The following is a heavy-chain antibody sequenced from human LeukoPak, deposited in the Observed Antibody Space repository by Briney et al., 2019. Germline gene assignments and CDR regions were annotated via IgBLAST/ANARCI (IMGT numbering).Heavy chain of an antibody. CDR3: ARATVTYYMDV. V-gene: IGHV4-61*02. CDR1: GGSISSGSYY. D-gene: IGHD4-11*01. Sequence: PSETLSLTCTVSGGSISSGSYYWSWIRQPAGKGLEWIGRIYTRGSTNYNPSLKSRVTISVDTSKNQSSLKLSSVTAADTAVYYCARATVTYYMDVWGKGTTVTVSS. J-gene: IGHJ6*03. CDR2: IYTRGST.